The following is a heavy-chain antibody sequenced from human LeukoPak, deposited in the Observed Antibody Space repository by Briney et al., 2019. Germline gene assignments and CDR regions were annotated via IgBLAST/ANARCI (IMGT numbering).Heavy chain of an antibody. V-gene: IGHV4-59*02. CDR3: VRSEYSTFLDY. Sequence: SETLSLTCTVSGGSVSNYYWSWIRQSPGKGLEWIGYIYYTETSYNPSLKSRVTISADTSKNQFSLKLYSVTAADTAVYYCVRSEYSTFLDYWGQGTLVTVSS. J-gene: IGHJ4*02. D-gene: IGHD6-6*01. CDR1: GGSVSNYY. CDR2: IYYTET.